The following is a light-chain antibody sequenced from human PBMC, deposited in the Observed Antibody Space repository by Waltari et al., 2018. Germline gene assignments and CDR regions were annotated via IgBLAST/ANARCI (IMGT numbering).Light chain of an antibody. J-gene: IGLJ1*01. CDR1: ISDVGNYNY. Sequence: QSALTQPRSVSGSPGQSVTISCTATISDVGNYNYVSWYQQHPGKAPKLIIYEVTKRPSGVPDSLSGSKSGNTASLTISGLQAEDEADYYCCSYAGRYTFVFGTGTKVTVL. CDR3: CSYAGRYTFV. CDR2: EVT. V-gene: IGLV2-11*01.